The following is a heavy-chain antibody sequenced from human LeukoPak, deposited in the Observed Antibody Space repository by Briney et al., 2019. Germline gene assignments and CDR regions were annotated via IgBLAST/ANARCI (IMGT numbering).Heavy chain of an antibody. Sequence: SETLSLTCTVSGGSISGYYWSWIRQPPGKGLEWIGEINHSGSTNYNPSLKSRVTISVDTSKNQFSLKLSSVTAADTAVYYCARESHSSSWYEVRFPFDPWGQGTLVTVSS. CDR2: INHSGST. CDR3: ARESHSSSWYEVRFPFDP. V-gene: IGHV4-34*01. D-gene: IGHD6-13*01. CDR1: GGSISGYY. J-gene: IGHJ5*02.